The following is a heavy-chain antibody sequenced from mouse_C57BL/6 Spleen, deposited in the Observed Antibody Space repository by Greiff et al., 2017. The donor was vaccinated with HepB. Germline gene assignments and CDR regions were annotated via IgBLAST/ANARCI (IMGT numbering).Heavy chain of an antibody. CDR2: IYPGDGDT. CDR1: GYAFSSSW. D-gene: IGHD1-1*01. Sequence: VQLQQSGPELVKPGASVKISCKASGYAFSSSWMNWVKQRPGKGLEWIGRIYPGDGDTNYNGKFKGKATLTADKSSSTAYMQLSSLTSEDSAVYFCARRAYYGSSYGWYFDVWGTGTTVTVSS. V-gene: IGHV1-82*01. CDR3: ARRAYYGSSYGWYFDV. J-gene: IGHJ1*03.